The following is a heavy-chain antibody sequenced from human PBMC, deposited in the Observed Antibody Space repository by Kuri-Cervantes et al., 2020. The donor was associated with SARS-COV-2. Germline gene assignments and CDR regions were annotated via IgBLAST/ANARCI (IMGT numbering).Heavy chain of an antibody. CDR1: GGTFSSYA. CDR2: IIPIFGTA. D-gene: IGHD2-2*01. CDR3: AREGAVVVPAAVRFYYCGMDV. Sequence: SVKVSCKASGGTFSSYAISWVRQAPGQGLEWMGGIIPIFGTANYAQKFQGRVTITADKSTSTAYMELSSLRSEDTAVYYCAREGAVVVPAAVRFYYCGMDVWGQGTTVTGYS. V-gene: IGHV1-69*06. J-gene: IGHJ6*02.